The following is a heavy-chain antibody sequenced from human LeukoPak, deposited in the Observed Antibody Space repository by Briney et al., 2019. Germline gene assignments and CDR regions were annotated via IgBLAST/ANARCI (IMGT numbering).Heavy chain of an antibody. D-gene: IGHD2-15*01. CDR1: GFTFSSYE. J-gene: IGHJ4*02. CDR3: ARDPYCSGGSCFPPGFDY. V-gene: IGHV3-48*03. CDR2: ISSSGSTI. Sequence: GGSLRLSCAASGFTFSSYEMNWVRQAPGKGLDWVSYISSSGSTIYYADSVKGRFTISRDNAKNSLYLQMNSLRAEDTAVYYCARDPYCSGGSCFPPGFDYWGQGTLVTVSS.